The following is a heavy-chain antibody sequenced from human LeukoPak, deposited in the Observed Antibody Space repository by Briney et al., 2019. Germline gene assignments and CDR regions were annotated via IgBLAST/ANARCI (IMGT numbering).Heavy chain of an antibody. J-gene: IGHJ4*02. CDR1: GGSISSSSYY. CDR2: IYYSGST. CDR3: ARLYCSSTSCYAFFDY. D-gene: IGHD2-2*01. Sequence: SETLSLTCTVSGGSISSSSYYWGWIRQPPGKGLEWIGYIYYSGSTNYNPSLKSRVTISVDTSKNQFSLKLSSVTAADTAVYYCARLYCSSTSCYAFFDYWGQGTLVTVSS. V-gene: IGHV4-61*05.